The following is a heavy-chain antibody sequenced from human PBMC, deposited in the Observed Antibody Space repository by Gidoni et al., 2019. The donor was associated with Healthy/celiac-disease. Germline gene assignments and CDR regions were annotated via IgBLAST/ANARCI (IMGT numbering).Heavy chain of an antibody. CDR2: ISYDGSNK. Sequence: QVQLVESGGGVVQPGRSLRLSCPASGFTFSSYGMHWVRQAPGKGLEGVAVISYDGSNKYYADSVKGRFTISRDNSKNTLYLQMNSLRAEDTAVYYCAKAPLTYGGNSVGAFDIWGQGTMVTVSS. CDR1: GFTFSSYG. J-gene: IGHJ3*02. CDR3: AKAPLTYGGNSVGAFDI. V-gene: IGHV3-30*18. D-gene: IGHD4-17*01.